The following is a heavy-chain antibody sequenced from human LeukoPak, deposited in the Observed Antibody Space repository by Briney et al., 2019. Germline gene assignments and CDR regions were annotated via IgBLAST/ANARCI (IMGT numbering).Heavy chain of an antibody. Sequence: GGSLRLSCAASGFTFSSYEMNWVSQAPGKGLEWVSYISSSGSTIYYADSVKGRFTISRDNAKNSLYLQMNSLRAEDTAVYYCARDRYYYGSGSYYSDYWGQGTLVTVSS. CDR1: GFTFSSYE. J-gene: IGHJ4*02. D-gene: IGHD3-10*01. CDR2: ISSSGSTI. V-gene: IGHV3-48*03. CDR3: ARDRYYYGSGSYYSDY.